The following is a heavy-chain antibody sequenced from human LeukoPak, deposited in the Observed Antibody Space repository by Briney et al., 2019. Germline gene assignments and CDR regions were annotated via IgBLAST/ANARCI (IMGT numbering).Heavy chain of an antibody. V-gene: IGHV4-31*03. D-gene: IGHD3-10*01. CDR2: IYYSGST. Sequence: SETLSLTCTVSGGSISSGGYYWNWIRQHPGKGLEWIGYIYYSGSTYYNPSLMSRITISVDTSKNQFSLKLSSVTAADTAVYYCARGGGYGSGSYYLHYWGQGTLVTVSS. J-gene: IGHJ4*02. CDR3: ARGGGYGSGSYYLHY. CDR1: GGSISSGGYY.